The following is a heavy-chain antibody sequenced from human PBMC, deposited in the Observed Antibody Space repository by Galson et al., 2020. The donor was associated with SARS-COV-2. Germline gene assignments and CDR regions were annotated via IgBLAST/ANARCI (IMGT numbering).Heavy chain of an antibody. Sequence: GESLKISCKGSGYSFTSYWIGWVRQMPGKGLEWMGIIYPGDSDTRYSPSFQGQVTISADKSISTAYLQWSSLKASDTAMYYCASTYNWNGAGAYYYYYGMDVWGQGTTVTVSS. CDR1: GYSFTSYW. V-gene: IGHV5-51*01. J-gene: IGHJ6*02. CDR2: IYPGDSDT. D-gene: IGHD1-1*01. CDR3: ASTYNWNGAGAYYYYYGMDV.